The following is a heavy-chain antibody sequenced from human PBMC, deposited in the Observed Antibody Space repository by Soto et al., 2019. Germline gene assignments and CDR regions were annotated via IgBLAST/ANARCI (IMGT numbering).Heavy chain of an antibody. CDR1: GYTFTIHG. CDR3: ARVVTAGTVDY. D-gene: IGHD6-13*01. V-gene: IGHV1-18*01. CDR2: ISAYNGNT. J-gene: IGHJ4*02. Sequence: ASVKVSCTDSGYTFTIHGISWVRQAPGQGLEWMGWISAYNGNTNYAQKLQGRVTMTTDTSTSTAYMELRSLRSDDTAVYYCARVVTAGTVDYWGQGTLVTVSS.